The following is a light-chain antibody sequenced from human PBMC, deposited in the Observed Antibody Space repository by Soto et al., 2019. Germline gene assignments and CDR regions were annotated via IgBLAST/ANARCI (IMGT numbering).Light chain of an antibody. Sequence: QSVLTQTPSASGSPGQSVTISCTGTKNDIGVYDFVSLYQHHPGKAPRLIIYEVAQRPSGVPDRFSGSKSGQAAALTVSGLQAADEADYFCKSYARSNTYVFGSGTKGTVL. CDR1: KNDIGVYDF. J-gene: IGLJ1*01. CDR2: EVA. CDR3: KSYARSNTYV. V-gene: IGLV2-8*01.